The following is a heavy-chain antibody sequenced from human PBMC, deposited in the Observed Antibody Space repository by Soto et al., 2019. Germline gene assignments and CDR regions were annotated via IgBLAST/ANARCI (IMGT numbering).Heavy chain of an antibody. J-gene: IGHJ5*02. D-gene: IGHD3-3*01. CDR3: ARDVLRFLEWPNWFDP. CDR1: GYTFTSYG. CDR2: ISAYNGNT. V-gene: IGHV1-18*01. Sequence: GASVKVSCKASGYTFTSYGISWVRQAPGQGLEWMGWISAYNGNTNYAQKLQGRVTMTTDTSTSTAYMELRSLRSDDTAVYYCARDVLRFLEWPNWFDPWGQGTPVTVSS.